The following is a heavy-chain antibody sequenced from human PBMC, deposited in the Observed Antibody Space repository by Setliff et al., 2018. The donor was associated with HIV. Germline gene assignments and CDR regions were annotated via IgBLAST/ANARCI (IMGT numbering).Heavy chain of an antibody. CDR3: ARHRDPPGSSWIFYYYYMDL. CDR1: GGSISSGSYY. D-gene: IGHD6-13*01. V-gene: IGHV4-39*01. CDR2: IHNGGRT. J-gene: IGHJ6*03. Sequence: KASETLSLTCTVSGGSISSGSYYWSWIRQPAGKGLEWIATIHNGGRTYYNPSLDSRVSSSVDTSKNQVSLRLSSATAADTGVYYCARHRDPPGSSWIFYYYYMDLWGGGTTVTVSS.